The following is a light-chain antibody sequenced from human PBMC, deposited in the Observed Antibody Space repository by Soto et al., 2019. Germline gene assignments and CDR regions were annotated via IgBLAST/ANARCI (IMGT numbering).Light chain of an antibody. CDR2: AAV. Sequence: EVVLTQSPASLSLSPGERASLSCRASQSVDSKLAWYQQRPGQAPRLLIYAAVNRATGISARFSGSGSGTDFTRPISSLEPEDFAVYYCQQHSNLPPRLTFGGGSNVEIK. CDR1: QSVDSK. J-gene: IGKJ4*01. V-gene: IGKV3-11*01. CDR3: QQHSNLPPRLT.